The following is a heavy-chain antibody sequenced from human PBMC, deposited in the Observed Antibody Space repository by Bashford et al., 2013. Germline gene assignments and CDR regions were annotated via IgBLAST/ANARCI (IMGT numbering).Heavy chain of an antibody. J-gene: IGHJ4*02. CDR2: LSGSGGTT. D-gene: IGHD1-7*01. Sequence: VRQAPGQGLEWVSSLSGSGGTTYYADSVKGRFTISRDNAEESLFLQLNSLRAEDTAVYYCARGRGNWNFNEYYFDTWGQGTLVTVSS. V-gene: IGHV3-23*01. CDR3: ARGRGNWNFNEYYFDT.